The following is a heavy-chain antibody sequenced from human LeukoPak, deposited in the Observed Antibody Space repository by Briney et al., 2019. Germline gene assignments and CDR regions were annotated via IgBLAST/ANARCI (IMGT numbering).Heavy chain of an antibody. CDR1: GFTFSSYS. J-gene: IGHJ6*02. Sequence: GGSLRLSCAASGFTFSSYSMNWVRQAPGKGLEWVSSISSSSSYIYYADSVKGRFTISRDNAKNSLYLQMNSLRAEDTAVYYCARDQPPVSSSWYNWNEREYYYYGMDVWGQGTTVTVSS. D-gene: IGHD1-20*01. V-gene: IGHV3-21*01. CDR3: ARDQPPVSSSWYNWNEREYYYYGMDV. CDR2: ISSSSSYI.